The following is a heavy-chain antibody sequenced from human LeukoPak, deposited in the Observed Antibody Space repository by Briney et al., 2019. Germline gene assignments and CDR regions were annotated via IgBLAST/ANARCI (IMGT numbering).Heavy chain of an antibody. V-gene: IGHV3-23*01. D-gene: IGHD4-23*01. J-gene: IGHJ4*02. Sequence: GGSLRLSCEASGFTFSSYAMSWVRQAPGKGLAWVSVISSSADSTYYADSVKGWFTISRDNSKNTLYLQMNNLRAEDTAVYYCAKPLEKYTYGGNFDYWGQGILVTVSS. CDR2: ISSSADST. CDR3: AKPLEKYTYGGNFDY. CDR1: GFTFSSYA.